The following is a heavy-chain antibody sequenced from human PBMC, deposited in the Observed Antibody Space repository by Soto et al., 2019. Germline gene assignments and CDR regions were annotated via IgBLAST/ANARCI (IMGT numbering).Heavy chain of an antibody. CDR3: ARGPGYCISTSCYRGFDP. CDR2: IYYSGST. CDR1: GGSISSGDYY. D-gene: IGHD2-2*01. V-gene: IGHV4-30-4*01. J-gene: IGHJ5*02. Sequence: QVQLQESGPGLVKPSQTLSLTCTVSGGSISSGDYYWSWIRQPPGKGLEWIGYIYYSGSTYYNPSLQGRVTISVDTPKNQFSLKLSSVTAADPAVYYCARGPGYCISTSCYRGFDPWGQGTLVTVSS.